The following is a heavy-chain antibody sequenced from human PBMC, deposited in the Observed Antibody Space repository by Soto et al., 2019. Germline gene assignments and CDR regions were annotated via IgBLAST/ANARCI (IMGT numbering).Heavy chain of an antibody. Sequence: SQTLSLTCAISGDSVSSNSAAWNWIRQSPSGGLEWLGRTYYRSKWYNDYAVSVKSRITINPDTSKNQFSLQLNSVTPEDTAVYYCARDPGGGSSWYYYYYGMDVWGQGTTVTVSS. CDR2: TYYRSKWYN. D-gene: IGHD6-13*01. V-gene: IGHV6-1*01. CDR3: ARDPGGGSSWYYYYYGMDV. CDR1: GDSVSSNSAA. J-gene: IGHJ6*02.